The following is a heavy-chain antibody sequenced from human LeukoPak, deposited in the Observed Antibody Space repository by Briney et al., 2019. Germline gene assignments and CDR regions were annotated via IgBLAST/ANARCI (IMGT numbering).Heavy chain of an antibody. V-gene: IGHV3-21*06. J-gene: IGHJ4*02. CDR2: ISSSSSDI. CDR3: AKEIIIGSH. Sequence: SGGSLRLSCAASGFTFSSYDMNWVRQAPGKGLEWVSSISSSSSDIYYADSVKGRFTISRDNAKNSLYLQMNSLRAEDTAVYYCAKEIIIGSHWGQGTLVTVSS. D-gene: IGHD3-10*01. CDR1: GFTFSSYD.